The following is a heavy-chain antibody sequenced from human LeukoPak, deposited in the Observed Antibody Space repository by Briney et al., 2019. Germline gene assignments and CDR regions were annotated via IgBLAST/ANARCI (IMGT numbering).Heavy chain of an antibody. Sequence: ASVKVSCKASGYTFTDYYMHWVRQAPGQGLEWMGWINPKSGGRSYAQRFQGRVTMTRDTSISTADMELSRLRSDDTAVYYCATGERLVPATMWFDYWGQGTLVTVSS. D-gene: IGHD2-2*01. J-gene: IGHJ4*02. CDR3: ATGERLVPATMWFDY. V-gene: IGHV1-2*02. CDR1: GYTFTDYY. CDR2: INPKSGGR.